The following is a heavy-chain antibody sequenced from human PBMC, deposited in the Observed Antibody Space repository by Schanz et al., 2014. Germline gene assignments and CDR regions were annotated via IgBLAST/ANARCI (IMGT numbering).Heavy chain of an antibody. J-gene: IGHJ3*02. CDR1: GGTFSSST. V-gene: IGHV1-69*08. Sequence: QVQLVQSGAEVKKPGSSVRVSCKASGGTFSSSTLTWVRQAPGQGLEWMGRIIPILDKTNYAQKFQGRVTMTADKSTSTVYMEVSGLRSEDTAVYFCARGPSTGAFDIGGQGTMVTVSS. CDR3: ARGPSTGAFDI. CDR2: IIPILDKT.